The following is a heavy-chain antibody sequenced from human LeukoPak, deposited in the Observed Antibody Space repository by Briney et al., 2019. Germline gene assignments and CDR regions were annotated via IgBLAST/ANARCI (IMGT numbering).Heavy chain of an antibody. CDR2: ISYDGSNK. CDR3: AKGRENYYDSSDNFDY. D-gene: IGHD3-22*01. J-gene: IGHJ4*02. CDR1: GFTVSSNY. V-gene: IGHV3-30*18. Sequence: GGSLRLSCAASGFTVSSNYMAWVRQAPGKGLEWVAVISYDGSNKYYVDAVKGRFTISRDNSKNTLYVQMNSLRTEDTAVYYCAKGRENYYDSSDNFDYWGQGTLVTVSS.